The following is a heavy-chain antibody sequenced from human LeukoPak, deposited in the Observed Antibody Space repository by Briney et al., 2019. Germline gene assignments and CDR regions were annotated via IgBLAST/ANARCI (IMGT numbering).Heavy chain of an antibody. J-gene: IGHJ4*02. CDR1: GFTFSSYA. CDR3: AKSGSLHYDSSGYYYY. V-gene: IGHV3-23*01. D-gene: IGHD3-22*01. Sequence: GRSLRLSCAASGFTFSSYAMSWVRQAPGKGLEWVSAISGSGGSTYYADSVKGRFTISRDNSKNTLYLQMNSLRAEDTAVYYCAKSGSLHYDSSGYYYYWGQGTLVTVSS. CDR2: ISGSGGST.